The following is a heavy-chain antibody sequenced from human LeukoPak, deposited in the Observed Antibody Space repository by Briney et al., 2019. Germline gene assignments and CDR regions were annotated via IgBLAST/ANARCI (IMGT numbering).Heavy chain of an antibody. CDR3: ARSSVPYYYYNYYMDV. CDR2: IYYSGST. D-gene: IGHD3-22*01. V-gene: IGHV4-59*01. J-gene: IGHJ6*03. Sequence: SETLSLTCTVSGGSISNYYWTWIRQPPGKGLEWIGYIYYSGSTNYNPSLKSRVTISVDTSKNQFSLKLSSVTAADTAVYYCARSSVPYYYYNYYMDVWGKGATVTVSS. CDR1: GGSISNYY.